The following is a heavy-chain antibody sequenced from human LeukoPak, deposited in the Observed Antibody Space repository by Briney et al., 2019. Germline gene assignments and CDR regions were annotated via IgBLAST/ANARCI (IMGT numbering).Heavy chain of an antibody. CDR3: TKAVGGGRDAYDI. CDR1: GISFRHHA. Sequence: PGGSLRLSCVASGISFRHHAMNWVRQAPGKGLEWVSSIFDSGAPSYYADSVKGRFTISRDNSSNTFYLQMENLRAEDSATYYCTKAVGGGRDAYDIWGQGTGVIVSS. J-gene: IGHJ3*02. CDR2: IFDSGAPS. D-gene: IGHD3-16*01. V-gene: IGHV3-23*01.